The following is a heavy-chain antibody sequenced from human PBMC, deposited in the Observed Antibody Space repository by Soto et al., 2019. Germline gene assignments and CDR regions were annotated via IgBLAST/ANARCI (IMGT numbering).Heavy chain of an antibody. V-gene: IGHV1-3*01. CDR1: GSTFTRYG. CDR3: VRRHVSATGIDWFDP. Sequence: ASVIVSCKASGSTFTRYGIDWVSQATGQRLEWMGWINAANGDTKYSPKFQGRVTITRDTSASTAYMELSSLRSEDTAVYYCVRRHVSATGIDWFDPWGQGTLVTVSS. CDR2: INAANGDT. J-gene: IGHJ5*02. D-gene: IGHD6-13*01.